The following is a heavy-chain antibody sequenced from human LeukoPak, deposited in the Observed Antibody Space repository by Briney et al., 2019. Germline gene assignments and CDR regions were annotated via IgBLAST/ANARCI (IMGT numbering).Heavy chain of an antibody. Sequence: TGGSLRLSCAASGFTFSSYAMSWVRQAPGKGLEWVSAISGSGGSTYYADSVKGRFTISRDNSKNTLYLQMNSLRAEDTAVYYCVKESPPSYCGGDCYSPLYYFDYWGQGTLVTVSS. CDR2: ISGSGGST. D-gene: IGHD2-21*02. V-gene: IGHV3-23*01. CDR1: GFTFSSYA. J-gene: IGHJ4*02. CDR3: VKESPPSYCGGDCYSPLYYFDY.